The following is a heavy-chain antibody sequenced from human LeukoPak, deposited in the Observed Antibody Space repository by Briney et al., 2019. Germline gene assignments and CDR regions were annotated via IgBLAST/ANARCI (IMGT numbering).Heavy chain of an antibody. CDR3: AICSGGSCSPSDS. V-gene: IGHV1-69*05. D-gene: IGHD2-15*01. J-gene: IGHJ4*02. CDR2: IIPICGTA. CDR1: GGTFSSYA. Sequence: SVKVSCKASGGTFSSYAISWVRQAPGQGLEWMGRIIPICGTANYAQRFQDRVTITTDGSTSTAYMELSSLRSEDTAVYYCAICSGGSCSPSDSSGQGTLVTVSS.